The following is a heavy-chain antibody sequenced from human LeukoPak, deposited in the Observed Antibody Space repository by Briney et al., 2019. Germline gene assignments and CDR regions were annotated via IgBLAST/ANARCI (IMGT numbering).Heavy chain of an antibody. CDR1: GGSISSYY. Sequence: SETLSLTCTVSGGSISSYYWSRIRQPPGKGLEWIGYIYYSGSTNYNPSLKSRVTISVDTSKNQFSLKLSSVTPADTAVYYCARDVGIAVAGNDAFDIWGQGTMVTVSS. CDR2: IYYSGST. D-gene: IGHD6-19*01. J-gene: IGHJ3*02. V-gene: IGHV4-59*01. CDR3: ARDVGIAVAGNDAFDI.